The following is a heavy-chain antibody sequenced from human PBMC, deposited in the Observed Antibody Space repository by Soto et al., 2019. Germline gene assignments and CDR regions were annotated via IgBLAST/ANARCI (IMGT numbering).Heavy chain of an antibody. CDR2: ISAYNGNT. Sequence: QVQLVQSGTEVKKPGASVKVSCKISDYTFTSYGVSWVRQAPGQGREWMGWISAYNGNTHYAHRLQGRVTMTTDTSTSTAYMELRSLRSDDTAMYYCARVQAYCTTASCHDYWGQGTLVTVSS. CDR3: ARVQAYCTTASCHDY. D-gene: IGHD2-8*01. J-gene: IGHJ4*02. V-gene: IGHV1-18*01. CDR1: DYTFTSYG.